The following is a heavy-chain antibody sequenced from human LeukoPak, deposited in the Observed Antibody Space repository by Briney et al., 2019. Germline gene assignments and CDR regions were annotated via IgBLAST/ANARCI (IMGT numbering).Heavy chain of an antibody. J-gene: IGHJ4*02. Sequence: PGGSLRLSCAASGFTFSSYWMHWVRQDPGKGLEWVSIIYSGGSTYYADSVKGRFTISRDNSKNTLYLQMNSLRAEDTAVYYCARRAGAYSHPYDYWGQGTLVTVSS. V-gene: IGHV3-66*04. CDR3: ARRAGAYSHPYDY. CDR1: GFTFSSYW. CDR2: IYSGGST. D-gene: IGHD4/OR15-4a*01.